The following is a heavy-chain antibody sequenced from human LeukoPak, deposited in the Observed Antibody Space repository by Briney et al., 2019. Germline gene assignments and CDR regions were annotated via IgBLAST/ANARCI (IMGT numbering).Heavy chain of an antibody. D-gene: IGHD6-13*01. J-gene: IGHJ4*02. CDR3: ARDWGTIAAAFDY. Sequence: ASVKVSCKASGYTFIGYYMHWVRQAPGQGIEWMGWINPNSGGTNYAQKFQGRVTMTRDTSISTAYMELSRLRSDDTAVYYCARDWGTIAAAFDYWVQGTLVTVSS. V-gene: IGHV1-2*02. CDR2: INPNSGGT. CDR1: GYTFIGYY.